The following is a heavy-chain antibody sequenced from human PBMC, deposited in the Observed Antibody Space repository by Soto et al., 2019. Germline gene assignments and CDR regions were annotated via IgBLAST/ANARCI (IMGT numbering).Heavy chain of an antibody. CDR1: GGSISSGGYS. D-gene: IGHD4-17*01. V-gene: IGHV4-30-2*01. J-gene: IGHJ4*02. CDR3: ARASTTVTTLDY. Sequence: QLQLQESGSGLVKPSQTLSLTCAVSGGSISSGGYSWSWIRQPPGKGLEWIGYIYHSGSTYYNPSLKRRVTISVDRSTNQSSLTMTSVTAADTAVYYCARASTTVTTLDYWAKGTLVTVSS. CDR2: IYHSGST.